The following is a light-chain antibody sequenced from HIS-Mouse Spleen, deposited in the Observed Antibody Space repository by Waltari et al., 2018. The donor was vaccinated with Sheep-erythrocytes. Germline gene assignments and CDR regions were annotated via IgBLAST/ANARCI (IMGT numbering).Light chain of an antibody. CDR1: QGISSY. CDR3: QQLNSYPHT. Sequence: DIQLTQSPSFLSASVGDRVTITCRASQGISSYLAWYQQKPGKAPKLLIYAASTLQSGVPSRCSGSGSGTEVTLTISSLQPEEFATYYCQQLNSYPHTFGQGTKLEIK. V-gene: IGKV1-9*01. CDR2: AAS. J-gene: IGKJ2*01.